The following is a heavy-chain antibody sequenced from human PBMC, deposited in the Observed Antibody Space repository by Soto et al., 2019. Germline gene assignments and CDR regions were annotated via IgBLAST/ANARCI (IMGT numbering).Heavy chain of an antibody. CDR2: IKGDGSST. D-gene: IGHD3-16*01. V-gene: IGHV3-74*01. Sequence: EVQLVESGGGLVQPGGSMRLSCAASGFTFSDYWKHWVRQAPGKGLVWVSRIKGDGSSTSNADSVEGRFTISRDNAKNTLYLQMNSLRAEDTAVYYCARGLRGFYGQDYWGQGTLVTVSS. CDR1: GFTFSDYW. CDR3: ARGLRGFYGQDY. J-gene: IGHJ4*02.